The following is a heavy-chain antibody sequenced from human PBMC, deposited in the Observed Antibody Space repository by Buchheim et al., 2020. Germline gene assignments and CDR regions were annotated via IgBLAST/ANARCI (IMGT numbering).Heavy chain of an antibody. V-gene: IGHV3-33*01. D-gene: IGHD2-2*01. CDR2: IWYDGSNK. J-gene: IGHJ6*02. Sequence: QVQLVESGGGVVQPGRSLRLSCAASGFTFSSYGMHWVRQAPGKGLEWVAVIWYDGSNKYYADSVKGRFTISRDNSKNTLSLQMNSLRAEDTAVYYCARVPGSRGYYGMDVWGQGTT. CDR1: GFTFSSYG. CDR3: ARVPGSRGYYGMDV.